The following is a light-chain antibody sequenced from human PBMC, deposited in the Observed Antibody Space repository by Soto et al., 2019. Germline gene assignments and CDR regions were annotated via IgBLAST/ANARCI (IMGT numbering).Light chain of an antibody. V-gene: IGLV1-51*01. Sequence: QSVLTQPPSVSAAPGQKVTISCSGSSSNIGSNHVSWYQHHPGTAPKLLIYDNNKRPSGIPDRFSGSKSGTSATLGVTGLQTGDEAGYYCGAWDTSLSAYVFGTGTKVTVL. J-gene: IGLJ1*01. CDR1: SSNIGSNH. CDR3: GAWDTSLSAYV. CDR2: DNN.